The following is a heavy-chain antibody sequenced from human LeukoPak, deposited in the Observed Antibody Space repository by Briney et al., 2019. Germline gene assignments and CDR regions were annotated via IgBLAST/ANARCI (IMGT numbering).Heavy chain of an antibody. CDR1: GYTFTSYG. V-gene: IGHV1-18*01. D-gene: IGHD6-19*01. Sequence: ASGKVSCKAAGYTFTSYGISSVRQAPGQGLEWMGWISAYNGNTNYAQKLQGRVTMTTDTSTSTAYMELRSLRSDDTAVYYCARTARYSSGWYWNYYYYYMDVWGKGTTVTISS. CDR2: ISAYNGNT. CDR3: ARTARYSSGWYWNYYYYYMDV. J-gene: IGHJ6*03.